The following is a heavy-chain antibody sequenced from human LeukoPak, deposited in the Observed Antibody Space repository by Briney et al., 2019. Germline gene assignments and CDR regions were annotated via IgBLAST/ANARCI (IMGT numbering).Heavy chain of an antibody. D-gene: IGHD4-17*01. V-gene: IGHV4-59*11. Sequence: SETLSLTCAVSGDSFSSHYWTWIRQPPGRGLEWIGYISYVGTTNYNPSLKSRVTISIDTSKNQFSLKLSSVTTADTAVYYCARDLVTVTKGFDIWGLGTMVSVSS. J-gene: IGHJ3*02. CDR3: ARDLVTVTKGFDI. CDR1: GDSFSSHY. CDR2: ISYVGTT.